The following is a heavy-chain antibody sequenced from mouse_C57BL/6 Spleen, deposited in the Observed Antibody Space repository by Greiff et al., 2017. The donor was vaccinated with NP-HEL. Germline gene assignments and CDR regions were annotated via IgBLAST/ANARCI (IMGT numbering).Heavy chain of an antibody. CDR2: ISYDGSN. V-gene: IGHV3-6*01. CDR1: GYSITSGYY. CDR3: ARGDGNYLYYFDY. Sequence: EVQLVESGPGLVKPSQSLSLTCSVTGYSITSGYYWNWIRQFPGNKLEWMGYISYDGSNNYNQSLKNRISITRDTSKNQSFLKLNSVTTEDTATYYCARGDGNYLYYFDYWGQGTTLTVSS. D-gene: IGHD2-1*01. J-gene: IGHJ2*01.